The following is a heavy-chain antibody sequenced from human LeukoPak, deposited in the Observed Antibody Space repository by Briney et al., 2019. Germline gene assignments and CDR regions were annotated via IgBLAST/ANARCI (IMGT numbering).Heavy chain of an antibody. Sequence: ASVKVSCKASGGTFSSYAISWVRQAPGQGLEWMGIINPSGGSTSYAQKFQGRVTMTRDTSTSTVYMELSSLRSEDTAVYYCARVFFSYYYDSSGNDAFDIWGQGTMVTVSS. CDR2: INPSGGST. V-gene: IGHV1-46*01. D-gene: IGHD3-22*01. CDR3: ARVFFSYYYDSSGNDAFDI. J-gene: IGHJ3*02. CDR1: GGTFSSYA.